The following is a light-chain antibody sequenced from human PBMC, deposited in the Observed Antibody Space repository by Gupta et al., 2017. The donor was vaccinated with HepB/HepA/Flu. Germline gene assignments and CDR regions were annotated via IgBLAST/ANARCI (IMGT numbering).Light chain of an antibody. CDR1: SGSIASNF. CDR3: QSCDNNKQI. V-gene: IGLV6-57*03. Sequence: NFMLTQPHSVSGSPGRTVTISCTRSSGSIASNFVQWYQQRPGGAPTAVIYEDNQRPSGVPDRFSGSIDSSSNSASLTISGLKTEDEADYYCQSCDNNKQIFGGGTKLTVL. J-gene: IGLJ2*01. CDR2: EDN.